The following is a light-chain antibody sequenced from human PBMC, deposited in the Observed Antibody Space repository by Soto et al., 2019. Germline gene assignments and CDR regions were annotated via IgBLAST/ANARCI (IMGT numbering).Light chain of an antibody. CDR3: QQYNNLPRT. Sequence: DIQMTQPPSTLSASVGDRVTITCRASQSISSWLAWYQQKPGKAPKLLIYKASSLESGVPSRFSGSGSGTEFTLTISSLQSDDYAVYYCQQYNNLPRTFGGGTKVDIK. V-gene: IGKV1-5*03. J-gene: IGKJ4*01. CDR1: QSISSW. CDR2: KAS.